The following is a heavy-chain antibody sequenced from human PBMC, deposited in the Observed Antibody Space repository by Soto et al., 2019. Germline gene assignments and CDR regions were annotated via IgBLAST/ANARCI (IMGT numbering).Heavy chain of an antibody. J-gene: IGHJ6*03. CDR1: GGSISSNY. V-gene: IGHV4-59*08. Sequence: SETLSLTCTVSGGSISSNYWSWIRQPPGKGLEWIGYIYYNGSTNYNPSLKSRVTISVDTSKNQFSLKLTSVTAAETAVYYCARLHCSGGSCYYMDVWGKGTTVTVSS. D-gene: IGHD2-15*01. CDR2: IYYNGST. CDR3: ARLHCSGGSCYYMDV.